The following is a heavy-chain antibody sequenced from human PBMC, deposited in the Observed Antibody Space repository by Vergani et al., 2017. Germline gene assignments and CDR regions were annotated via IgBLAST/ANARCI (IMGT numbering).Heavy chain of an antibody. J-gene: IGHJ4*02. CDR3: ARADYGILTGYRY. CDR2: INPSGGHT. V-gene: IGHV1-46*03. CDR1: GYTFSNYY. Sequence: QVQVVQSGAEVKKSGASVKVSCKTSGYTFSNYYMHWVRQAPGQGLEWMGIINPSGGHTNYAQKFQGRVTMTRDTSTSTVYMELSSLRSEATAIYYCARADYGILTGYRYWGQGTLVTVSA. D-gene: IGHD3-9*01.